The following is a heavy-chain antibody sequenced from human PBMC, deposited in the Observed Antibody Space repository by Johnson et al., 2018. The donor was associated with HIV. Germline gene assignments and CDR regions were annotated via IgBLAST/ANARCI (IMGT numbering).Heavy chain of an antibody. CDR1: GLTVSGNY. Sequence: VQLVESGGGLVQPGGSLRLSCAASGLTVSGNYMSWVRQAPGKGLEWVGRIKSKTDGGTTDYAAPVKGRFTISRDDSKNTLYLQMNSLKTEDTAVYYCTTGSFFDIWGQGTMVTVSS. V-gene: IGHV3-15*01. J-gene: IGHJ3*02. CDR2: IKSKTDGGTT. CDR3: TTGSFFDI.